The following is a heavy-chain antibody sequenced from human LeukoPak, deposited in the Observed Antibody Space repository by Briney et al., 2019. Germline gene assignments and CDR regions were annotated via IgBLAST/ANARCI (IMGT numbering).Heavy chain of an antibody. J-gene: IGHJ4*02. CDR3: AKDTTMAPY. D-gene: IGHD3-10*01. V-gene: IGHV3-23*01. CDR1: GFTFSSYA. Sequence: PGGSLRLSCAASGFTFSSYAMNWVRQAPGKGLEWVSAISGNGGGTYYGDSVKGRFTISRDNSKNTLYLQMNSLRAEDTAVYYCAKDTTMAPYWGQGTLVTVSS. CDR2: ISGNGGGT.